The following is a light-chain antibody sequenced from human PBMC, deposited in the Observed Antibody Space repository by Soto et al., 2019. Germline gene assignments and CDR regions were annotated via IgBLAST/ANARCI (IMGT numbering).Light chain of an antibody. CDR1: QSVFSSY. V-gene: IGKV3-20*01. Sequence: EIVLTQSPGTLSLSPGERATLSCRASQSVFSSYLAWYQQKPGQTPGLLIYGASNRATGIPDRFSGSGSGTDFTLTISRLEPEDFAVYYCQQYGNSSFTFGPGTKVDIK. CDR3: QQYGNSSFT. CDR2: GAS. J-gene: IGKJ3*01.